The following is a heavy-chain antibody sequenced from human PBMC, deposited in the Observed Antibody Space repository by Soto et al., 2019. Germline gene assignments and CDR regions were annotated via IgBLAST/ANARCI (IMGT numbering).Heavy chain of an antibody. D-gene: IGHD3-10*01. J-gene: IGHJ4*02. Sequence: GGSLRLSCAASGFTFRSYGMHWVRQAPGKGLEWVAVISYDGSNKYYADSVKGRFTISRDNSKNTLYLQMNSLRAEDTAVYYCAKDKTMVRGVFDYWGQGTLVTVSS. CDR1: GFTFRSYG. CDR3: AKDKTMVRGVFDY. CDR2: ISYDGSNK. V-gene: IGHV3-30*18.